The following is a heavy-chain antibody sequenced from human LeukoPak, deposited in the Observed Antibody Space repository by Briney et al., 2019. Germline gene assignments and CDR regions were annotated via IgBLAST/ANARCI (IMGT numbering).Heavy chain of an antibody. V-gene: IGHV3-33*01. D-gene: IGHD2/OR15-2a*01. Sequence: GGSLRLSCAASGFTFSTYGMHWVRQAPGKGLEWVAVVWHDGSNKYYADSVKGRFTISRDNSKNTLSLQMSSLRAEDTAVYYCARDDFSQGYSFYGMDVWGQGTTVTVSS. CDR2: VWHDGSNK. J-gene: IGHJ6*02. CDR3: ARDDFSQGYSFYGMDV. CDR1: GFTFSTYG.